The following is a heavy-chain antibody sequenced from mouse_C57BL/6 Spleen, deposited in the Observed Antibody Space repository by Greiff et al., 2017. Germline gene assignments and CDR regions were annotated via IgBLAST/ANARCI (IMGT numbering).Heavy chain of an antibody. CDR3: ARRPGYMYNTRGWYFDV. CDR1: GYTFTSYW. V-gene: IGHV1-50*01. D-gene: IGHD1-3*01. CDR2: IDPSDSYT. Sequence: QVQLQQPGAELVKPGASVKLSCKASGYTFTSYWMQWVKQRPGQGLEWIGEIDPSDSYTNYNQKFKGKATLTVDTSSSTAYMQLSSLTSEDSAVYYCARRPGYMYNTRGWYFDVWGTGTTVTVSS. J-gene: IGHJ1*03.